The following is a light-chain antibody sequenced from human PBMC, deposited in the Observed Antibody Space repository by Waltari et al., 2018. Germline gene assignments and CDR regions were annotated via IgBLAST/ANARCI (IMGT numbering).Light chain of an antibody. V-gene: IGLV1-44*01. CDR2: SNN. Sequence: QSVLTQPPSVSGTPGQRVSFSCSGSSSNIGSKSVNWYQQVPGTAPKLLSYSNNQRPSGGPDRFSGSKSGTSASLAISGLQSEDEADYYCATWDDSLNGLFGGGTRLTVL. CDR1: SSNIGSKS. J-gene: IGLJ2*01. CDR3: ATWDDSLNGL.